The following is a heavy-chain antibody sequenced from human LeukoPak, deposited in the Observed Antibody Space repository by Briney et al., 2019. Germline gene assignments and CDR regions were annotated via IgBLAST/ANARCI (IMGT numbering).Heavy chain of an antibody. D-gene: IGHD3-22*01. CDR3: ARVAVGYYVDY. CDR1: GGSISSYY. V-gene: IGHV4-59*01. Sequence: SETLSLTCTVSGGSISSYYWSWIRQPPGKGLEWIGYIYYSGSTNYNPSLKSRVTISVDTSKNQFSLKLSSVTAADTVVYYCARVAVGYYVDYWGQGTLVTVSS. J-gene: IGHJ4*02. CDR2: IYYSGST.